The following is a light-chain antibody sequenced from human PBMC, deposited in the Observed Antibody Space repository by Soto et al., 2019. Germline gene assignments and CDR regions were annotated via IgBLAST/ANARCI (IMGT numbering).Light chain of an antibody. V-gene: IGLV2-14*01. Sequence: QSVLTQPASVSGSPGQSITISCTGTISDFVVYNYVSWYQQHPGKAPKLMIYGVSNRPSGVSNRFSGSKSGNTASLTISGLQDEDEADYYCCSYPGSHTWVFGGGTKVTV. CDR3: CSYPGSHTWV. CDR1: ISDFVVYNY. CDR2: GVS. J-gene: IGLJ3*02.